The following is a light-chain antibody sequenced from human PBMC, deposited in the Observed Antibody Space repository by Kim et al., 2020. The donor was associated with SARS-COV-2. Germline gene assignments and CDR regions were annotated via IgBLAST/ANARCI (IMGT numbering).Light chain of an antibody. CDR3: QQYITYPYT. Sequence: SASVGDRVTVTCRASQSIGSWLAWYQQRPGKAPKLLLYKASSLQSGVSSRFSGSGSGTEFTLTISSLQPGDFATYFCQQYITYPYTFGQGTKLEIK. V-gene: IGKV1-5*03. CDR2: KAS. J-gene: IGKJ2*01. CDR1: QSIGSW.